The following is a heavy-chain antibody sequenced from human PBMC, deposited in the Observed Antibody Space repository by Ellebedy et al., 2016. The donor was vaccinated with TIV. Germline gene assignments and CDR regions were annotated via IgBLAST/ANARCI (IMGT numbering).Heavy chain of an antibody. D-gene: IGHD2/OR15-2a*01. CDR2: IDRYGII. J-gene: IGHJ3*01. CDR1: GFIFRSYW. V-gene: IGHV4-34*08. CDR3: AAWTEKHSTRFYLAFDV. Sequence: GSLRLSCAVSGFIFRSYWMHWVRQAPGKGLEWIGEIDRYGIINYNPSLKSRATIAVDTSKNHFSLDLMSVTAADTAVYYCAAWTEKHSTRFYLAFDVWGHGTVVTVSS.